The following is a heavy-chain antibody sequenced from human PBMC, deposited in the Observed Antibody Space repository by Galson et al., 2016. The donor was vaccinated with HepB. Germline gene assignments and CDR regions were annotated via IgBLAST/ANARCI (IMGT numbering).Heavy chain of an antibody. D-gene: IGHD1-26*01. V-gene: IGHV4-39*01. CDR1: GSSVSSGTYF. Sequence: ETLSLSCTVSGSSVSSGTYFWGWIRQPPGKGLERIGMSYYAGVSHYNPSLEIRVTISVDTSKIQFSLRLSCLTAADTSVYFCARSSGRRNGNFDYWGQGALVTVSS. CDR3: ARSSGRRNGNFDY. CDR2: SYYAGVS. J-gene: IGHJ4*02.